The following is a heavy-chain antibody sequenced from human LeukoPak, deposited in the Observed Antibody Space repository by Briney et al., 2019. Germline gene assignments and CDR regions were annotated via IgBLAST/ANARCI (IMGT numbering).Heavy chain of an antibody. J-gene: IGHJ4*02. Sequence: PGGSLRLSCAASGFTFSSYSMNWVRQAPGKGLEWVSYISSSSSTIYYADSVKGRFTISRDNAKNSLYLQMNSLRAEDTAVYYCARDDHYYDSSGYSSFDYWGQGTLVTVSS. CDR3: ARDDHYYDSSGYSSFDY. CDR1: GFTFSSYS. CDR2: ISSSSSTI. V-gene: IGHV3-48*04. D-gene: IGHD3-22*01.